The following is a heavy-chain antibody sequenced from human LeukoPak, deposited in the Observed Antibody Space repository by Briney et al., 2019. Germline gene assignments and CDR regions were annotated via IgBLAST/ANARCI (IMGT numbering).Heavy chain of an antibody. Sequence: GGSLRLSCTASGLTFSSAWMSWVRQAPGKGLEWIGHIRGKADGGTPDYAAPVQGKFTISRDDSKSTLFLQMDSLQIEDTAVYYCTTARRASSSLYYWGQGTLVTVSS. J-gene: IGHJ4*02. CDR1: GLTFSSAW. CDR2: IRGKADGGTP. D-gene: IGHD5-24*01. V-gene: IGHV3-15*01. CDR3: TTARRASSSLYY.